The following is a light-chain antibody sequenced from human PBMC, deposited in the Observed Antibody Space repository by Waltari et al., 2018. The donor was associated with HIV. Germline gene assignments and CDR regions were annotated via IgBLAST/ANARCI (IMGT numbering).Light chain of an antibody. J-gene: IGLJ2*01. CDR1: SPNTAPRSD. Sequence: QSVLTQPPSVSGAPGQTVTIPCTGSSPNTAPRSDVHWTQQIPGTAPKLLRYGNNRPSGFPDRFSGSKSGTSASLAITGLQAEDEADYYCQTYDSSLSGSVVFGGGTKLTVL. CDR3: QTYDSSLSGSVV. V-gene: IGLV1-40*01. CDR2: GN.